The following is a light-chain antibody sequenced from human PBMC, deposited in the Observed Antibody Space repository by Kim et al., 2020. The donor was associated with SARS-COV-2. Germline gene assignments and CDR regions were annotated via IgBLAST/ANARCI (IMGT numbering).Light chain of an antibody. J-gene: IGLJ3*02. CDR1: SGSIGSTY. Sequence: GEKVTISCTRPSGSIGSTYVQWYQQRPGAAPIIVIHEDNQRPSGVPDRFSGSIDISSNSASLTISGLRPEDEADYYCQSYDTTIRVFGGGTQLTVL. CDR2: EDN. V-gene: IGLV6-57*03. CDR3: QSYDTTIRV.